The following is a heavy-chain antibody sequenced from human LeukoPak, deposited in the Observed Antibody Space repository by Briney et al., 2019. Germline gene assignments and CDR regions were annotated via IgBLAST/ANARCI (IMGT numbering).Heavy chain of an antibody. D-gene: IGHD1-26*01. CDR3: ARGVGATTHDFDY. J-gene: IGHJ4*02. V-gene: IGHV4-34*01. CDR1: GGSFSGCY. CDR2: INHSGST. Sequence: PWDTLSLACAVYGGSFSGCYGSWIRQPPGKGLGLIGEINHSGSTNYKPSLKSRVTISADTSKNQFSLKLSSVTAADTAVYYCARGVGATTHDFDYWGQGTLVTVSS.